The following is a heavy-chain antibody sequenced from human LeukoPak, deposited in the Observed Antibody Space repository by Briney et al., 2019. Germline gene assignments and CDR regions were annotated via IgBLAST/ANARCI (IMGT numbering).Heavy chain of an antibody. CDR2: IIPIFGTA. V-gene: IGHV1-69*13. CDR3: ARDGIHGTYYYDSSAVRDEDYYYYYGMDV. J-gene: IGHJ6*02. Sequence: GASVKVSCKASGGTFSSYAISWVRQAPGQGLEWMGGIIPIFGTANYAQKFQGRVTITADESTSTAYMELSSLRSEDTAVYYCARDGIHGTYYYDSSAVRDEDYYYYYGMDVWGQGTTVTVSS. D-gene: IGHD3-22*01. CDR1: GGTFSSYA.